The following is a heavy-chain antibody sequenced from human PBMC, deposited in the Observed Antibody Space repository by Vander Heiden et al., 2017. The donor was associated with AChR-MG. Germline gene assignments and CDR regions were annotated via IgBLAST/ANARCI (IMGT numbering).Heavy chain of an antibody. CDR3: AKDRQYSGSSPIDY. V-gene: IGHV3-23*01. Sequence: EVQLLESGGGLVQPGGSLRLYCAASGLTLGSYAMSWVRQAPGKGLGWVSAISGSGGSTYYADSVKGRFTISRDNSKNTLYLQMNSLRAEDTAVYYCAKDRQYSGSSPIDYWGQGTLVTVSS. J-gene: IGHJ4*02. CDR2: ISGSGGST. D-gene: IGHD1-26*01. CDR1: GLTLGSYA.